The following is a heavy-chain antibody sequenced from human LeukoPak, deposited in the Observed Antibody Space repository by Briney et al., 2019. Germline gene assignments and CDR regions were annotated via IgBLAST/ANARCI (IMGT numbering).Heavy chain of an antibody. J-gene: IGHJ4*02. Sequence: GGSLRLSCAVSGITLINYGMSWVRQAPAKGLEWVAGIGGRGGVTNYADSVKGRFTISRDSAKNTLYLQMNSLRAGDTAVYFCAKRGVVIRVILVGFHKEAYYFDSWGQGALVTVSS. CDR2: IGGRGGVT. CDR1: GITLINYG. V-gene: IGHV3-23*01. D-gene: IGHD3-10*01. CDR3: AKRGVVIRVILVGFHKEAYYFDS.